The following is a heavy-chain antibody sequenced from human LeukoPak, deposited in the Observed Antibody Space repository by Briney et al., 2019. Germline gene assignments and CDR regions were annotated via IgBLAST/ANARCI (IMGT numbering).Heavy chain of an antibody. CDR1: GYTFTGYY. V-gene: IGHV1-2*02. Sequence: GASVKVSCTASGYTFTGYYMHWVRQAPGQGLEWMGWINPNSGGTNYAQKFQGRVTMTRDTSISTAYMELSRLRSDDTAVYYCARLPGYSYGSDYWGQGTLVTVSS. D-gene: IGHD5-18*01. CDR3: ARLPGYSYGSDY. J-gene: IGHJ4*02. CDR2: INPNSGGT.